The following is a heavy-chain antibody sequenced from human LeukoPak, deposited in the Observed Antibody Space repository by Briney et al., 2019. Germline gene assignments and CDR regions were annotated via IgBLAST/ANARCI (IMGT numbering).Heavy chain of an antibody. J-gene: IGHJ6*03. D-gene: IGHD4-17*01. CDR2: INHSGST. V-gene: IGHV4-34*01. CDR1: GGSFSGYY. Sequence: NPSETLSLTCAVYGGSFSGYYWSWIRQPPGKGLEWIGEINHSGSTNYNPSLKSRVTISVDTSKNQFSLKLSSVTAADTAVYYCARVADDYGTRTYYYYYMDVWGKGTTVTVSS. CDR3: ARVADDYGTRTYYYYYMDV.